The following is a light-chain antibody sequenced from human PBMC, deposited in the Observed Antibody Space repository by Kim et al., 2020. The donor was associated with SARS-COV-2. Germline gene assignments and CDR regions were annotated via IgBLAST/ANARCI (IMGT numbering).Light chain of an antibody. J-gene: IGLJ1*01. V-gene: IGLV2-11*01. CDR3: CSYAGSYV. CDR1: SSDVGCYNY. Sequence: SPGQSVTISCTGTSSDVGCYNYVSWYQQHPGKAPKLMIYDVSKRPSGVPDRFSGSKSGNTASLTISGLQAEDEADYYCCSYAGSYVFGTGTKVTVL. CDR2: DVS.